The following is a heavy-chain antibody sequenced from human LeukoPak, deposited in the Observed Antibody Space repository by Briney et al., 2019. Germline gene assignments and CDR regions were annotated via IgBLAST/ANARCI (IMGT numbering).Heavy chain of an antibody. CDR2: TSSSDAGT. V-gene: IGHV3-23*01. CDR3: ARAPVTSCRGAYCYPFDY. D-gene: IGHD2-21*01. Sequence: GGSLRLSCAASGFPLSSYAVSWVRQAPGKGLEWVSATSSSDAGTYYADSVRGRFTISRDNSKNTLYLQMNSLRVEDAAVYYCARAPVTSCRGAYCYPFDYWGQGTLVTVSS. J-gene: IGHJ4*02. CDR1: GFPLSSYA.